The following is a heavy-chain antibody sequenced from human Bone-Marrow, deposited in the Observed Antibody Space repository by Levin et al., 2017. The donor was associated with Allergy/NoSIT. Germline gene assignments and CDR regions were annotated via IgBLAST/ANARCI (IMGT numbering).Heavy chain of an antibody. CDR1: GFTFSTFW. V-gene: IGHV3-7*01. Sequence: GGSLRLSCAASGFTFSTFWMNWVRQAPGKGLEWVANIKADGSEKSYVDSVKGRFTISRDNAKNSLYLQMNSLRAEDTAVYYCGCGNYNYSSGYSYDHDAFDIWGQGTMVTVSP. J-gene: IGHJ3*02. CDR2: IKADGSEK. CDR3: GCGNYNYSSGYSYDHDAFDI. D-gene: IGHD3-22*01.